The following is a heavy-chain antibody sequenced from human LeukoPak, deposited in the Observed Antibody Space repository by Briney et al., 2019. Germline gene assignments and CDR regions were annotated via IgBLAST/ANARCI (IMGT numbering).Heavy chain of an antibody. CDR1: GDSVSSNTAA. J-gene: IGHJ4*02. CDR3: ARIAVADSLV. V-gene: IGHV6-1*01. CDR2: TYYRSKWYN. D-gene: IGHD6-19*01. Sequence: SQTLSLTCAISGDSVSSNTAAWNWIRQSPSSGLEWLGRTYYRSKWYNDYAISVRSRITINSDTSKNQLSLQLNSVTPEDTAVYYCARIAVADSLVWGQGTLVIVSS.